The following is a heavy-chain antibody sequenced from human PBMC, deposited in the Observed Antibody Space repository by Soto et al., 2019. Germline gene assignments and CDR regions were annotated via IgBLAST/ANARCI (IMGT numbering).Heavy chain of an antibody. CDR3: ARRYCGGGTCPNGMDV. V-gene: IGHV5-51*01. J-gene: IGHJ6*02. CDR1: GYSFISYW. CDR2: IYPGDSDT. Sequence: PGESLKISCKGSGYSFISYWIVWVRQLPGKGLEWMGIIYPGDSDTRYSPSFQGQVTFSADKSISTAYLQWSSLMASDTAVYFCARRYCGGGTCPNGMDVWGQVTTVTVSS. D-gene: IGHD2-15*01.